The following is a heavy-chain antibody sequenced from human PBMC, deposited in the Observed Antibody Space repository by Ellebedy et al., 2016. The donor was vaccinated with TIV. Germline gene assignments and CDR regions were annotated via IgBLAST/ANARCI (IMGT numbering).Heavy chain of an antibody. CDR1: GGSISSSSYY. Sequence: SETLSLXXTVSGGSISSSSYYWGWIRQPPGKGLEWIGSIYYSGSTYYNPSLKSRVTLSVDTSKNQFSLKLSSVTAADTAVYYCARSGADDSSGYYAFLDAFDIWGQGTMVTVSS. CDR3: ARSGADDSSGYYAFLDAFDI. V-gene: IGHV4-39*01. CDR2: IYYSGST. D-gene: IGHD3-22*01. J-gene: IGHJ3*02.